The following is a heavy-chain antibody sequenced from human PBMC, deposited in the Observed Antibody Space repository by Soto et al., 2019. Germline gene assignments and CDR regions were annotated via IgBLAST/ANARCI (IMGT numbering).Heavy chain of an antibody. Sequence: QVHLVESGGGVVHTGRSLRLSCAASGFTFNTYAMHWVRQAPGKGLEWVAVISYDGFNKYYTDSVKGRFTISRDNFKNTLYLQMNSLEPEDSAVYYCAGVEDEGGSYYDWGQGTLVTVSS. V-gene: IGHV3-30*10. CDR3: AGVEDEGGSYYD. CDR2: ISYDGFNK. D-gene: IGHD1-26*01. CDR1: GFTFNTYA. J-gene: IGHJ4*02.